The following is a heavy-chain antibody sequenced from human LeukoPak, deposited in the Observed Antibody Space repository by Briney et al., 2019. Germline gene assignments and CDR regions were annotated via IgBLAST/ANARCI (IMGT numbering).Heavy chain of an antibody. CDR2: ISSSGSTI. V-gene: IGHV3-11*01. D-gene: IGHD6-6*01. J-gene: IGHJ6*02. Sequence: GGSLRLSCAASGYTFSDFYMSWIRQAPGKGLEWVSYISSSGSTIYYADSVKGRFTISRDNAKNSLYLQMNSLRAEDTAVYYCARHPRYTRPNNYYYYGMDVWGQGTTVTVSS. CDR1: GYTFSDFY. CDR3: ARHPRYTRPNNYYYYGMDV.